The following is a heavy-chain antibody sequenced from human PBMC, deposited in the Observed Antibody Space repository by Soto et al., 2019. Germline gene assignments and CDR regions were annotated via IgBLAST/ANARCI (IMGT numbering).Heavy chain of an antibody. CDR3: ARAYGDYPSPFDY. V-gene: IGHV1-69*02. Sequence: QVQLVQSGAEVKKPGSSVKVSCKASGGTFSSYTISWVRQAPGQGLEWMGRIIPILGIGNYAQKFQGRVTITADKSTSTAYMELSSLRSEDTAVYYCARAYGDYPSPFDYWGQGTLVTVSS. CDR2: IIPILGIG. J-gene: IGHJ4*02. D-gene: IGHD4-17*01. CDR1: GGTFSSYT.